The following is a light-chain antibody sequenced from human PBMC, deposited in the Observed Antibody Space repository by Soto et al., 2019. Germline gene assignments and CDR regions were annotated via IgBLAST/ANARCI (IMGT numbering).Light chain of an antibody. CDR2: DAS. Sequence: EAVLTQSPATLSLSPGERATLSCRASQSVSSYLAWYQQKPGQAPRLLIYDASNRATGIPARFSGSGSGTGFTLTISSLEPEDFAVYFCQQRSNWPYTFGQGTNLEIK. J-gene: IGKJ2*01. V-gene: IGKV3-11*01. CDR3: QQRSNWPYT. CDR1: QSVSSY.